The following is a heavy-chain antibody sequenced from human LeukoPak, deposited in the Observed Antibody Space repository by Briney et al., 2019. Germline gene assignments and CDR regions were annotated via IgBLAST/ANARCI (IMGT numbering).Heavy chain of an antibody. Sequence: GGSLRLSCAAAGFTFSNFWMTWVRQAPGKGLEWVSTISGSRGSAYYADSVKGRFTISRDNSKNTLYLQMNSLRAEDTAVYYCAKDRMRGGPLDYWGQGTLVTVSS. D-gene: IGHD2-15*01. J-gene: IGHJ4*02. V-gene: IGHV3-23*01. CDR3: AKDRMRGGPLDY. CDR2: ISGSRGSA. CDR1: GFTFSNFW.